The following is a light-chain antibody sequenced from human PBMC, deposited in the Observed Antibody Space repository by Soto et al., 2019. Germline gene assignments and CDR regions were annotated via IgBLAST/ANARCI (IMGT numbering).Light chain of an antibody. CDR2: ATS. CDR3: HQFGYSPRT. V-gene: IGKV3-20*01. CDR1: QTVNSDY. J-gene: IGKJ1*01. Sequence: EIVLTQSPGTLSLSPGKTATLSCRASQTVNSDYLAWFQQRPGQAPRLLIFATSRRATDIPDRFSGSGSGTDFTLAIRRLEPEDFAVYYCHQFGYSPRTFGQGTKLE.